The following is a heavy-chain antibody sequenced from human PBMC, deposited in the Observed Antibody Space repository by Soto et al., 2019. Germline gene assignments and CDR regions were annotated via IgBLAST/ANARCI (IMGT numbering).Heavy chain of an antibody. V-gene: IGHV1-46*01. CDR1: GYTFTSYY. D-gene: IGHD2-2*01. CDR2: INPSGGST. CDR3: ARAQYCSSTSCYGIYYYYYYGMDV. Sequence: QVQLVQSGAEVKKPGASVKVSCKASGYTFTSYYMHWVRQAPGQGLEWMGIINPSGGSTSYAQKFQGRVTMTRDTSTSTVYRELSSLRSEYKAVYYCARAQYCSSTSCYGIYYYYYYGMDVWGQGTTVTVSS. J-gene: IGHJ6*02.